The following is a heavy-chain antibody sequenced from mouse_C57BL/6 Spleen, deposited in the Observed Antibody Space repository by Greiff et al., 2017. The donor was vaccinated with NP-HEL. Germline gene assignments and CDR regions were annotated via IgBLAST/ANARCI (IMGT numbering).Heavy chain of an antibody. V-gene: IGHV1-55*01. CDR1: FSPFTIYF. Sequence: LQQPGAELVKPFSSFPLSFPSSFSPFTIYFLTFLNHIPSQGLEWIGDIYPGSGSTNYNEKFKSKATLTVYTSSSTAYMQLSSLTSEDSAVYYCARDAMDYWGQGTSVTVSS. J-gene: IGHJ4*01. CDR3: ARDAMDY. CDR2: IYPGSGST.